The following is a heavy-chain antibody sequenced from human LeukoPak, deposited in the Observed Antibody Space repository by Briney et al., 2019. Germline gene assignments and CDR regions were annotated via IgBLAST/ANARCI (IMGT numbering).Heavy chain of an antibody. J-gene: IGHJ6*02. Sequence: ASVKVSCKASGYTFTSYAISWVRQAPGQGLEWMGGIIPIFGTANYAQKFQGRVTITADESTSTAYMELSSLRSEDTAVYYCARDPSAIFGVVIAPDGYYYYGMDVWGQGTTVTVSS. D-gene: IGHD3-3*01. CDR2: IIPIFGTA. CDR3: ARDPSAIFGVVIAPDGYYYYGMDV. CDR1: GYTFTSYA. V-gene: IGHV1-69*13.